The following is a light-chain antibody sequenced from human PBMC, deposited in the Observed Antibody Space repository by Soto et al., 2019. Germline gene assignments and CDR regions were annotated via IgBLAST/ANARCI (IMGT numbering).Light chain of an antibody. CDR3: QQYGSSLLT. J-gene: IGKJ1*01. V-gene: IGKV3-20*01. Sequence: EIVLTQSPGTLSLSPGERATLSCRASQSVSSSYLAWYQQKPGQAPRLLIYGASSRATGIPDRFSGSGSGTDFTITISRLEPEDFAVYYCQQYGSSLLTFGQGTKVEI. CDR2: GAS. CDR1: QSVSSSY.